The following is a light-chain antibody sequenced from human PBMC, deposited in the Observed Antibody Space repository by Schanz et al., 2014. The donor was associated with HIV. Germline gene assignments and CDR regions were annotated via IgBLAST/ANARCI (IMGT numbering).Light chain of an antibody. J-gene: IGKJ1*01. Sequence: EIVLTQSPATLFLSPGERATLSCGASQYVSGSYVAWYQQKPGLAPRLLIYDASTRAAGTPDRFSGSGSGSAFTLIISRLEPADIAVYYCQQYGGSPTFGQGTKVEIK. CDR3: QQYGGSPT. CDR2: DAS. CDR1: QYVSGSY. V-gene: IGKV3D-20*01.